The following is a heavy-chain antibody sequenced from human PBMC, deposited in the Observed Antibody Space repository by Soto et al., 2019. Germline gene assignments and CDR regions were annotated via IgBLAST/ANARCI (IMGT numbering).Heavy chain of an antibody. D-gene: IGHD1-20*01. CDR1: GGSISSSSYY. CDR3: ARWIITGTQNWFDP. Sequence: SETLSLTCTVSGGSISSSSYYWGWIRQPPGKGLEWIGSIYYSGSTYYNPSLKSRVTISVDTSKNQFSLKLSSVTAADTAVYYCARWIITGTQNWFDPWGQGTRVTVSS. V-gene: IGHV4-39*01. J-gene: IGHJ5*02. CDR2: IYYSGST.